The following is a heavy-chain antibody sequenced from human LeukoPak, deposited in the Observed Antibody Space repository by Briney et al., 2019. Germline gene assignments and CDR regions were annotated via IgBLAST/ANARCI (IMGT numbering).Heavy chain of an antibody. Sequence: PAGSLRLSCAASGFTFSDYYMSWIRQGPGQGLEWVSYITSSSYTNYADSVKGRFTISRDNAKNSLYLQMNSLRPEDTAVYYCARDAGGYYPDYWGQGTLVTVSS. V-gene: IGHV3-11*06. CDR1: GFTFSDYY. J-gene: IGHJ4*02. CDR3: ARDAGGYYPDY. D-gene: IGHD3-22*01. CDR2: ITSSSYT.